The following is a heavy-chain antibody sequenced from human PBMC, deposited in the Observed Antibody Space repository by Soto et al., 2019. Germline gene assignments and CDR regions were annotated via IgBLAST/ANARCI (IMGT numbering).Heavy chain of an antibody. CDR2: ISSSSSYI. J-gene: IGHJ4*02. V-gene: IGHV3-21*01. Sequence: GGSLRLSCAASGFTFSSYSMNWVRQAPGKGLEWVSSISSSSSYIYYADSVKGRFTISRDNAKNSLYLQMNSLRAEDTAVYYCAREPLYCSGGSCRTAFDYWGQGTLVTVSS. CDR3: AREPLYCSGGSCRTAFDY. CDR1: GFTFSSYS. D-gene: IGHD2-15*01.